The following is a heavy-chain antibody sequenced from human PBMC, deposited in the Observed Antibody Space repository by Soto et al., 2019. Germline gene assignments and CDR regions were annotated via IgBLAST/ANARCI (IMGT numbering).Heavy chain of an antibody. Sequence: SETLSLTCTVSGGSISSSSYYWGWIRQPPGKGLEWIGSIYYSGSTYYNPSLKSRVTISVDTSKNQFSLKLSSVTAADTAVYYCASGVGIVPAAIYYFDYWGQGTLVTVSS. CDR1: GGSISSSSYY. CDR2: IYYSGST. CDR3: ASGVGIVPAAIYYFDY. V-gene: IGHV4-39*07. J-gene: IGHJ4*02. D-gene: IGHD2-2*01.